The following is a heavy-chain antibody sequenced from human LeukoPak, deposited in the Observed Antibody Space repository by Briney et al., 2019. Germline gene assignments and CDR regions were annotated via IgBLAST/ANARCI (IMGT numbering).Heavy chain of an antibody. V-gene: IGHV3-21*01. CDR1: GFTFSSYS. Sequence: PGGSLRLSCAAPGFTFSSYSMNWVRQAPGKGLEWVSSISSSSSYIYYADSVKGRFTISRDNAKNSLYLQMNSLRAEDTAVYYCARDVAAVFYYYGMDVWGQGTTVTVSS. CDR2: ISSSSSYI. D-gene: IGHD2-15*01. J-gene: IGHJ6*02. CDR3: ARDVAAVFYYYGMDV.